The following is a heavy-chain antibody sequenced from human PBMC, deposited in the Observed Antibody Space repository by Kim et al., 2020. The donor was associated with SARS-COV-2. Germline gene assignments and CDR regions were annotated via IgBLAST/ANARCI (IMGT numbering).Heavy chain of an antibody. D-gene: IGHD5-12*01. CDR3: AREDGYNGYFDY. Sequence: SETLSLTCAVSGGSISSGGYSWSWIRQPPGKGLEWIGYIYHSGSTYYNPSLKSRVTISVDRSKNQFSLKLSSVTAADTAVYYCAREDGYNGYFDYWGQGTLVTVSS. CDR2: IYHSGST. V-gene: IGHV4-30-2*01. CDR1: GGSISSGGYS. J-gene: IGHJ4*02.